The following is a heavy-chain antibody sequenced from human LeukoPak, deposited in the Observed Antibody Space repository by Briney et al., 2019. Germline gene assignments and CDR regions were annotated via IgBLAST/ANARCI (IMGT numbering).Heavy chain of an antibody. CDR3: AKGGGSSPDQHEYFQH. CDR2: ISWNSGSI. D-gene: IGHD2-15*01. Sequence: GGSLRLSCAASGFTFDDYAVHWVRHAPGKGLEWVSGISWNSGSIGYADSVKGRFTISRDNAKNSLYLQMNSLRAEDMALYYCAKGGGSSPDQHEYFQHWGQGTLVTVSS. J-gene: IGHJ1*01. V-gene: IGHV3-9*03. CDR1: GFTFDDYA.